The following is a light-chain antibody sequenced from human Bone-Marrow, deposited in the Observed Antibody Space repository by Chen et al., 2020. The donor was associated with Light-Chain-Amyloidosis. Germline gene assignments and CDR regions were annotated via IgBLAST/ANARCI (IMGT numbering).Light chain of an antibody. Sequence: IVLTQSPGTLSLSPGETATLSCRASQNLHNNWVAWSQQRPGQAPRLLIFGASSRASDIPQRFSGSGSGTDFTFTIRGLEPEDFGVYYCQQYGSSPRTFGQGTRVEIK. CDR2: GAS. CDR1: QNLHNNW. CDR3: QQYGSSPRT. J-gene: IGKJ1*01. V-gene: IGKV3-20*01.